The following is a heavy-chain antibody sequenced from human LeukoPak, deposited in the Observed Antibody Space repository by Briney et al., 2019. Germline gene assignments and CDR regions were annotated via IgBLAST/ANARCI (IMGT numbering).Heavy chain of an antibody. CDR1: GGSISSSSYY. D-gene: IGHD1-20*01. CDR2: IYYSGST. V-gene: IGHV4-39*01. Sequence: PSEXLSLTCTVSGGSISSSSYYWGWIRQPPGKGLEWIGSIYYSGSTYYNPSLKSRVTISVDTSKNQFSLKLSSVTAADTAVYYCARHYNRDDLLDYWGQGTLVTVSS. CDR3: ARHYNRDDLLDY. J-gene: IGHJ4*02.